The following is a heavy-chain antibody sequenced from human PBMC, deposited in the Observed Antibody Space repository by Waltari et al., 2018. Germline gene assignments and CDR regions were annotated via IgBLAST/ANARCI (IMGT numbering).Heavy chain of an antibody. CDR2: INRDGRST. Sequence: EVQLVESGGGLVQPGGSLRLSCAASGFTFSGYWMHWVRQPPGKGLVCVARINRDGRSTSYADSVKGRFTISRDNAKNTLFLQMNSLRAEDTAVYYCARDDTAHAFDIWGQGTLVTVSS. D-gene: IGHD5-18*01. V-gene: IGHV3-74*01. CDR3: ARDDTAHAFDI. CDR1: GFTFSGYW. J-gene: IGHJ3*02.